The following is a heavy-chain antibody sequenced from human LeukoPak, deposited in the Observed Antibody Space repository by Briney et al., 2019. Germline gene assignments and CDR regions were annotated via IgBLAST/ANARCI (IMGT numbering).Heavy chain of an antibody. CDR3: AREEDSSTIRSSHGMDV. J-gene: IGHJ6*02. CDR2: ISSGGTYI. CDR1: GFTFSIYT. Sequence: GGSLRLSCATSGFTFSIYTMNWVRQAPGKGLEWVSCISSGGTYIYNTDSVKGRFTISRDNAKNSLYLQMNNLRAEDTAVYYCAREEDSSTIRSSHGMDVWGQGTTVTVSS. V-gene: IGHV3-21*01. D-gene: IGHD6-6*01.